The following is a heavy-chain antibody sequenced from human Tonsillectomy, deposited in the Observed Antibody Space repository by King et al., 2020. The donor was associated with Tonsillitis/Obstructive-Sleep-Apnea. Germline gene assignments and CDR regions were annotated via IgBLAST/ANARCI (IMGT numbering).Heavy chain of an antibody. D-gene: IGHD3-22*01. Sequence: QLVQSGAEVKKPGASVKVSCKASGYTFTSYDITWVRQAPGQGLEWMGWSRPYNGDTNYAQKLQGRFTMTSNTSTSTAYMELRSLSSDDTAVYDCARDYYDSSGYYHGYFQHWGKGTLVTVSS. CDR1: GYTFTSYD. CDR3: ARDYYDSSGYYHGYFQH. CDR2: SRPYNGDT. V-gene: IGHV1-18*01. J-gene: IGHJ1*01.